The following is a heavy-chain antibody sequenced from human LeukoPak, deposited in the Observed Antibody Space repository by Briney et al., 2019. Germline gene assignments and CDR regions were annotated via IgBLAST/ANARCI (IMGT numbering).Heavy chain of an antibody. J-gene: IGHJ4*02. D-gene: IGHD3-10*01. CDR3: AKDQGSLWFGELLGY. CDR1: GFTFSSSG. V-gene: IGHV3-23*01. CDR2: ISGSGGST. Sequence: GGSLRLSCAAPGFTFSSSGMSSVRQAPGKGLEWVSAISGSGGSTYYADAVKGRFTISRDNSKNTLYLQMNSLRAEDTAVYYCAKDQGSLWFGELLGYWGQGTLVTVSS.